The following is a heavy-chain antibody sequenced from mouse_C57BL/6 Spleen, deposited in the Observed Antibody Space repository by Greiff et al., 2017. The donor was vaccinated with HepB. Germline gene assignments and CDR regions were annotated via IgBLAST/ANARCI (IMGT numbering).Heavy chain of an antibody. J-gene: IGHJ4*01. V-gene: IGHV5-4*01. D-gene: IGHD3-2*02. CDR3: ARADSSCPRAMDY. CDR1: GFTFSSYA. Sequence: EVQLVESGGGLVKPGGSLKLSCAASGFTFSSYAMSWVRQTPEKRLEWVATISDGGSYTYYPDNVKGRFTISRDNAKNNLYLQMSHLKSEDTAMYYCARADSSCPRAMDYWGQGTSVTVSS. CDR2: ISDGGSYT.